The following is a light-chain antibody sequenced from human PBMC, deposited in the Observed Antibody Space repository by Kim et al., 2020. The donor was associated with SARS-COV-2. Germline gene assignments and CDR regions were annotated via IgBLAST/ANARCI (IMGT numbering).Light chain of an antibody. V-gene: IGKV1D-12*01. CDR1: QDISRW. J-gene: IGKJ4*01. CDR3: QQANSFPLT. CDR2: EAS. Sequence: ASVGDRITITCRASQDISRWLAWHQQKPGKAPKLLIYEASILQSGVPSRFSGSGSGTDFTPTISSLQPEDFATYYCQQANSFPLTFGGGTKVDIK.